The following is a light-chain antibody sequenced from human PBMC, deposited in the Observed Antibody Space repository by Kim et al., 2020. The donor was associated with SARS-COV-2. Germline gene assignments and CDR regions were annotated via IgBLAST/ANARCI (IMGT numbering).Light chain of an antibody. Sequence: EVVLTQSPATLSLSPGERATLSCRASQSVSRYLAWYQQKPGQAPRLLIHDASNRATGVPARFSGSGSGTDFTLTISSLQPEDIAVYYCQQRSNWPMYTFGQGTKLEI. V-gene: IGKV3-11*01. J-gene: IGKJ2*01. CDR1: QSVSRY. CDR3: QQRSNWPMYT. CDR2: DAS.